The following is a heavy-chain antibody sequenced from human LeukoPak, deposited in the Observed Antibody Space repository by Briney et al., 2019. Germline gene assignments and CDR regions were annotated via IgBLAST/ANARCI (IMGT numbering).Heavy chain of an antibody. D-gene: IGHD2-15*01. CDR3: ARDPVVVADPFDY. J-gene: IGHJ4*02. CDR1: GGTFSSYA. V-gene: IGHV1-69*04. Sequence: SVKVSCKASGGTFSSYAISWVRQAPGQGLEWMGRIIPILGIANYAQKFQGRVTITADKSTSTAYMELSSLRSEDTAVYYCARDPVVVADPFDYWGQGTLVTVSS. CDR2: IIPILGIA.